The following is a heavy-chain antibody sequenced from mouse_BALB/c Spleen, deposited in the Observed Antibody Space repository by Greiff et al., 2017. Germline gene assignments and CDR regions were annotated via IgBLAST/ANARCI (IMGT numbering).Heavy chain of an antibody. CDR1: GYTFTSYT. J-gene: IGHJ4*01. Sequence: QVQLQQSAAELARPGASVKMSCKASGYTFTSYTMHWVKQRPGQGLEWIGYINPSSGYTEYNQKFKDKTTLTADKSSSTAYMQLSSLTSEDSAVYYCARWSGDYAMDYWGQGTSVTVSS. CDR2: INPSSGYT. CDR3: ARWSGDYAMDY. V-gene: IGHV1-4*02.